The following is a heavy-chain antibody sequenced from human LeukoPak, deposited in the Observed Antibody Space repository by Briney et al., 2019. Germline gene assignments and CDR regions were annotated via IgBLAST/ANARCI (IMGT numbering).Heavy chain of an antibody. J-gene: IGHJ1*01. CDR3: ARGPLVVVAAPFQH. CDR1: GFTFSDYA. D-gene: IGHD2-15*01. CDR2: IPYEGLSK. V-gene: IGHV3-30-3*01. Sequence: GGSLRLSCAASGFTFSDYAMHWVRQSPGKGLDWVASIPYEGLSKYYADSVKGRFTISRDNSKNTLYLQMNSLRAEDTAVYYCARGPLVVVAAPFQHWGQGTLVTVSS.